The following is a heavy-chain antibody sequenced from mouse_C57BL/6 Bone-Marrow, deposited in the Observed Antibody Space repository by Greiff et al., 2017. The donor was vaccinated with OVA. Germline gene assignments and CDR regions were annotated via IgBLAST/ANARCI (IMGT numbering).Heavy chain of an antibody. J-gene: IGHJ2*01. CDR3: ARDSPPQLGRGYFDY. D-gene: IGHD4-1*02. Sequence: EVHLVESGGGLVKPGGSLKLSCAASGFTFSSYAMSWVRQTPEKRLEWVATISDGGSYTYYPDNVKGRFTISRDNAKNNLYLQMSHLKSEDTAMYYCARDSPPQLGRGYFDYWGQGTTLTVSS. CDR2: ISDGGSYT. CDR1: GFTFSSYA. V-gene: IGHV5-4*01.